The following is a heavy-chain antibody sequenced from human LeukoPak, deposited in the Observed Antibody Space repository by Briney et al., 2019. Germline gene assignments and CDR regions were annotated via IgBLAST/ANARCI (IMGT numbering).Heavy chain of an antibody. CDR1: GFTFSSYA. CDR2: ISYDGSNK. V-gene: IGHV3-30-3*01. D-gene: IGHD2-2*01. J-gene: IGHJ5*02. Sequence: GKSLRLSCAASGFTFSSYAMHWVRQAPGKGLEWVAVISYDGSNKYYADSVKGRFTISRDNSKNTLYLQMNSLRAEGTAVYYCARVDCSSTSCYSRDWFDPWGQGTLVTVSS. CDR3: ARVDCSSTSCYSRDWFDP.